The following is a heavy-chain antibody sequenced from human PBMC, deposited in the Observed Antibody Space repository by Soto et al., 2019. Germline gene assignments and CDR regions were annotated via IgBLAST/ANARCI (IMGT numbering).Heavy chain of an antibody. CDR2: TSHDGVT. CDR3: ARLPTVDHDAFDI. V-gene: IGHV4-4*02. CDR1: SGSIDNVYW. D-gene: IGHD2-21*01. J-gene: IGHJ3*02. Sequence: PSETLSLTCAVSSGSIDNVYWWSWVRQSPGKGLEWIGETSHDGVTNYNPSLKGRVTISIDTSKNQFSLKLSSVTAAYTAVYFCARLPTVDHDAFDIWGQGTMVTVSS.